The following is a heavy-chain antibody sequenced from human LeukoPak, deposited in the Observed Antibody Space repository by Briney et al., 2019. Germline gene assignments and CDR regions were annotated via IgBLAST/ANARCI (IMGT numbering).Heavy chain of an antibody. CDR2: ISWDGGST. J-gene: IGHJ4*02. CDR1: GFTFDDYT. Sequence: PGGSLRLSCAASGFTFDDYTMHWVRQAPGKGLEWVSLISWDGGSTYYADSVKGRFTISRYNSKNSLYLQMNSLRTEDTALYYCEKVREGKSTSCPLGYGGQEPLVPVSS. D-gene: IGHD2-2*01. CDR3: EKVREGKSTSCPLGY. V-gene: IGHV3-43*01.